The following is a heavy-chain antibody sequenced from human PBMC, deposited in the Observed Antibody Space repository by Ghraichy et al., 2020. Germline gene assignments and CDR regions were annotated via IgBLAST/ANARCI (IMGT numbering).Heavy chain of an antibody. J-gene: IGHJ4*02. CDR3: ARLGGSSRSNGYYFDY. CDR1: GGSISSYY. V-gene: IGHV4-59*08. D-gene: IGHD6-13*01. Sequence: SETLSLTCTVSGGSISSYYWSWIRQPPGKGLEWIGYIYYSGSTNYNPSLKSRVTISVDTSKNQFSLKLSSVTAADTAVYYCARLGGSSRSNGYYFDYWGQGTLVTVSS. CDR2: IYYSGST.